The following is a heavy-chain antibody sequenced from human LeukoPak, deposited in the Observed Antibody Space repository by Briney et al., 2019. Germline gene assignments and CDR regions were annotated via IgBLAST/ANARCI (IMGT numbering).Heavy chain of an antibody. CDR2: IYYTGST. CDR1: GGSISSSY. V-gene: IGHV4-59*01. D-gene: IGHD4-17*01. J-gene: IGHJ2*01. CDR3: ARDYGDIPPDWYYDL. Sequence: SETLSLACTVSGGSISSSYWSWIRQPPGKGLEWLGYIYYTGSTTYNPSLKSRVTISVDTSKNQFSLKLRSVTAADTAVYYCARDYGDIPPDWYYDLWGRGTLVTVSS.